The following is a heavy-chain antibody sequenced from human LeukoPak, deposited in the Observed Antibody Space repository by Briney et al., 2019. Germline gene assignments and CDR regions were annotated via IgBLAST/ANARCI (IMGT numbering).Heavy chain of an antibody. D-gene: IGHD1-26*01. J-gene: IGHJ3*02. Sequence: SETLSLTCTVSGGSISSYYWSWIRQPPGEGLEWIGYIYYSGSTNYNPSLKSRFTISVDTSKNQFSLKLSSVTAADTAVYYCARHTGPWELKKRAFDIWGQGTMVTVSS. CDR3: ARHTGPWELKKRAFDI. CDR2: IYYSGST. V-gene: IGHV4-59*01. CDR1: GGSISSYY.